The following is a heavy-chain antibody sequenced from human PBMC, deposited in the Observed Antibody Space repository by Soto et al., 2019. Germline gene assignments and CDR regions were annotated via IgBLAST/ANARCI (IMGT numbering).Heavy chain of an antibody. D-gene: IGHD6-13*01. Sequence: ASVNVSCKASGYTFITYDINWVRQAPGQGLEWMGGIIPIFGTANYAQKFQGRVTITADESTSTAYMELSSLRSEDTAVYYCATDLGSSSWLSDYWGQGTLVTVSS. CDR1: GYTFITYD. CDR2: IIPIFGTA. CDR3: ATDLGSSSWLSDY. V-gene: IGHV1-69*13. J-gene: IGHJ4*02.